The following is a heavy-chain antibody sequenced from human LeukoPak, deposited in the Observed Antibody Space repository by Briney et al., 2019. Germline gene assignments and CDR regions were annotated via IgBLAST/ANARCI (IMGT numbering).Heavy chain of an antibody. CDR1: GLTFSSYW. J-gene: IGHJ4*02. CDR2: IKQDGSEK. Sequence: PGGSLRLSCAASGLTFSSYWMSWVRQAPGKGLEWVANIKQDGSEKYYVDSVKGRFTISRDNSKNTLYLQMNSLRAEDTAVYYCAKDLKWALLPYYFDYWGQGTLVTVSS. CDR3: AKDLKWALLPYYFDY. D-gene: IGHD1-26*01. V-gene: IGHV3-7*05.